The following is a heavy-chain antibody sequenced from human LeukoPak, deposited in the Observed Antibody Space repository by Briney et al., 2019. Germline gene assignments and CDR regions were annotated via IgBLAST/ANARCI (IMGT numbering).Heavy chain of an antibody. J-gene: IGHJ3*02. Sequence: ASVKVSCKASGGTFSSYAISWVRQAPGQGLEWMGWISAYNDNTNYAQKFQGRVTMTTDTSTSTAYMELRSLRSDDTAVYYCARARTRFGESTDTFDIWGQGTMVTVSS. V-gene: IGHV1-18*01. CDR1: GGTFSSYA. CDR3: ARARTRFGESTDTFDI. CDR2: ISAYNDNT. D-gene: IGHD3-10*01.